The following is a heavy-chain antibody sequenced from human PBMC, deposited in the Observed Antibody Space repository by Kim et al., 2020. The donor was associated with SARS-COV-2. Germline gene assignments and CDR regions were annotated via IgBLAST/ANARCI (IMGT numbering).Heavy chain of an antibody. J-gene: IGHJ4*02. D-gene: IGHD1-26*01. Sequence: YAQKFQGRVTMTRDTSTSTVYMELSSLRSEDTAVYYCARDFSGSLELLLDWGQGTLVTVSS. CDR3: ARDFSGSLELLLD. V-gene: IGHV1-46*01.